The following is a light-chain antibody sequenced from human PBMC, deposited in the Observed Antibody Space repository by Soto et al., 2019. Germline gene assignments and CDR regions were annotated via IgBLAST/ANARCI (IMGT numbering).Light chain of an antibody. CDR1: QCVLYSSNNKNY. V-gene: IGKV4-1*01. J-gene: IGKJ2*01. Sequence: DIVMTQSPDSLAVSLGERATINCKSSQCVLYSSNNKNYLAWYQQKPGQPPKLLIYWASTRESGVPDRFGGSGSGTDFTLTISSLQAEDVAVYYCQQYYSTPPMYTFGQGTKLEIK. CDR3: QQYYSTPPMYT. CDR2: WAS.